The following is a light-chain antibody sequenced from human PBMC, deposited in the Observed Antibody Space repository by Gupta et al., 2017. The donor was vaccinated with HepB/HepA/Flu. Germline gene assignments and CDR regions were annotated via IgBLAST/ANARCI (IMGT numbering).Light chain of an antibody. V-gene: IGLV2-23*02. Sequence: QSALTQPASVSGSLGQSITISCTGTSSDVGSYNLVSWYQQHPGKAPKLMIHEVSKRPSGVSNRFSGSKSGNTASLTISGLQAEDEADYYCCSYAGSRVFGTGTKVTVL. CDR1: SSDVGSYNL. CDR2: EVS. J-gene: IGLJ1*01. CDR3: CSYAGSRV.